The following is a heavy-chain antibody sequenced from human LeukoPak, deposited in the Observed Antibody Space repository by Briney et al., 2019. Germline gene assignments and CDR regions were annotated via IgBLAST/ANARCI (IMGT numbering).Heavy chain of an antibody. CDR1: GFTFSDYY. CDR3: ARDLSSWIQLSPLLV. D-gene: IGHD5-18*01. V-gene: IGHV3-11*01. J-gene: IGHJ4*02. Sequence: GGSLRLSCAASGFTFSDYYMSWIRQAPGKGLEWVSYISSSGSTIYYADSVKGRFTISRDNAKNSLYLQMNSLRAEDTAVYYCARDLSSWIQLSPLLVWGQGTLVTVSS. CDR2: ISSSGSTI.